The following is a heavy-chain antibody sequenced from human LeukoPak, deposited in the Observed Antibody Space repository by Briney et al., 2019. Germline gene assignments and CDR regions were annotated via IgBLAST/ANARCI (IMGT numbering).Heavy chain of an antibody. J-gene: IGHJ6*03. D-gene: IGHD4-17*01. CDR2: ISGSGGST. CDR1: GLTFSSYA. V-gene: IGHV3-23*01. CDR3: AKEGPTVTTVDYYYYYMDA. Sequence: GGSLRLSCAASGLTFSSYAMSWVRQAPGKGLEWVSAISGSGGSTYYADSVKGRFTISRDNSKNTLYLQMNSLRAEDTAVYYCAKEGPTVTTVDYYYYYMDAWGKGTTVTISS.